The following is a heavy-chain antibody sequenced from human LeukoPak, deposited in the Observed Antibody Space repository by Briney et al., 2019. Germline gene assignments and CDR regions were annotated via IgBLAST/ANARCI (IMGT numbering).Heavy chain of an antibody. CDR1: GFTFSGSA. J-gene: IGHJ4*02. V-gene: IGHV3-73*01. Sequence: GGSLRLSCAASGFTFSGSAMHWVRQASGKGLEWVGRIRSKANSYATAYAASVKGRFTISRDDSKNTAYLQMNSLKTEDTAVYYCTRLSQYSSGRSGFGYWGQGTLVTVSS. D-gene: IGHD6-19*01. CDR2: IRSKANSYAT. CDR3: TRLSQYSSGRSGFGY.